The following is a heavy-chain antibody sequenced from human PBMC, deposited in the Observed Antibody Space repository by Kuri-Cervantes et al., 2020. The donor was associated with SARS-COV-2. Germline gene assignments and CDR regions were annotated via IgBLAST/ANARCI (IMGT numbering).Heavy chain of an antibody. CDR3: TRQVTTLGPLSDY. CDR1: GYSFTNLW. CDR2: IYPGDSVT. Sequence: KVSCKGSGYSFTNLWIAWVRQMPGKGLEWMGSIYPGDSVTRYSPSFQGQVTMSADKSISTAYLEWSSLKASDTAMYYCTRQVTTLGPLSDYWGQGTLVTVSS. D-gene: IGHD2-21*02. V-gene: IGHV5-51*01. J-gene: IGHJ4*02.